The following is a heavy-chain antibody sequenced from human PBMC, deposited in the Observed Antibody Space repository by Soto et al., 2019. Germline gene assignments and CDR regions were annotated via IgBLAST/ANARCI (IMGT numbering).Heavy chain of an antibody. D-gene: IGHD5-18*01. CDR3: ARREGDTAMVDAFDI. CDR2: IYYSGST. CDR1: GGSISSGGYY. Sequence: SETLSLTCTVSGGSISSGGYYWSWIRQHPGKGLEWIGYIYYSGSTYYNPSLKSRVTISVDTSKNQFSLKLSSVTAADTAVYYCARREGDTAMVDAFDIWDQGTMVTVSS. V-gene: IGHV4-31*03. J-gene: IGHJ3*02.